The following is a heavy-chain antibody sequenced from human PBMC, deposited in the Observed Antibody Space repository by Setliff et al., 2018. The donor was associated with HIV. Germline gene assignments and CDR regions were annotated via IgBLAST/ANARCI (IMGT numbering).Heavy chain of an antibody. J-gene: IGHJ6*03. Sequence: PSETLSLTCAVSAYSISSGYYWGWIRQPPGKGLEWIGSIYHSGSIYYNPSLKSRVTISVDTSKNQFSLKLSSVTAADTAVYYCAGEDTVTHNYYYYYYMDVWGKGTTVTVSS. CDR2: IYHSGSI. CDR3: AGEDTVTHNYYYYYYMDV. D-gene: IGHD4-17*01. CDR1: AYSISSGYY. V-gene: IGHV4-38-2*02.